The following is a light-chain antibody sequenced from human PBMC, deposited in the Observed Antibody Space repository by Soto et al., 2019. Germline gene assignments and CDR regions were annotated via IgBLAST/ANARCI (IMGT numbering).Light chain of an antibody. CDR2: GAS. V-gene: IGKV3-20*01. CDR3: QQHGSSPPTWT. J-gene: IGKJ1*01. Sequence: VWTQSPGTLSLSPGERATLSCRASPSVSSSYLAWYQQKPGQAPRLLIYGASSRATGIPDRFSGSGSGTDFTLTISRLEPEDFAVYYCQQHGSSPPTWTFGQGTNVDIK. CDR1: PSVSSSY.